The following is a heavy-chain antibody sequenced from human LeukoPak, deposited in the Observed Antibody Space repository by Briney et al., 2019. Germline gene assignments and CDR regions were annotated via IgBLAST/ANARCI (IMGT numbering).Heavy chain of an antibody. CDR3: AREGFFDSSGYYYNWWFDP. CDR1: GGSISSYY. V-gene: IGHV4-4*07. CDR2: IFTSGST. J-gene: IGHJ5*02. D-gene: IGHD3-22*01. Sequence: TSETLSLTCTVSGGSISSYYWSWIRQSAAKGMEWIGHIFTSGSTNYNPSLKSRVTMSVDTSKNQFSLKLSSVTAADTAVYYCAREGFFDSSGYYYNWWFDPWGQGTLVTVSS.